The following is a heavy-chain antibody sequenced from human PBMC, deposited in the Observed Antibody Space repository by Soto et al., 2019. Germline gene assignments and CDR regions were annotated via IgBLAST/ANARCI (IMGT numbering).Heavy chain of an antibody. V-gene: IGHV3-30-3*01. CDR2: ISYDGSNK. Sequence: PGGSLRLSCAASGFTFSSYAMHWVRQAPGKELEWVAVISYDGSNKYYADSVKGRFTISRDNSKNTLYLQLNSLRAEDTAVYYCARDGSGYDSPYYYYGMDVWGQGTTVTVSS. D-gene: IGHD5-12*01. CDR3: ARDGSGYDSPYYYYGMDV. J-gene: IGHJ6*02. CDR1: GFTFSSYA.